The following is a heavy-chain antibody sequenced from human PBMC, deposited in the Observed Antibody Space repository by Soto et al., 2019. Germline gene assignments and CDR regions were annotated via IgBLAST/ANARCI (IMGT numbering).Heavy chain of an antibody. CDR3: ARDWAMITMVPAGYFDY. CDR1: GFTFSSYA. Sequence: QVQLVESGGGVVQPGRSLRLSCAASGFTFSSYAMHWVRQAPGKGLEWVAVISYDGSNKYYADSVKGRFTISRDNAKNTLYLQMNSLRAEETAVYYCARDWAMITMVPAGYFDYWGQGTLVTVSS. CDR2: ISYDGSNK. J-gene: IGHJ4*02. V-gene: IGHV3-30-3*01. D-gene: IGHD3-10*01.